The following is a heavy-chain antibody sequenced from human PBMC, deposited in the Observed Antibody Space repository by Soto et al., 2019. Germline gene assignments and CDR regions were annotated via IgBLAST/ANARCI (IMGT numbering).Heavy chain of an antibody. J-gene: IGHJ5*02. CDR2: ISYDGANK. V-gene: IGHV3-30*03. Sequence: QVQLVESGGGVVQPGRSLRLSCEASGFTFRSYDMHWVRQTPGKGLEWVAVISYDGANKYYTVSVKGRFTISRDNSKNTLYLQMNSLRVEDTAVYYCATWYYYDSNGPVEWFDPWGQGTLVTVSS. CDR1: GFTFRSYD. CDR3: ATWYYYDSNGPVEWFDP. D-gene: IGHD3-22*01.